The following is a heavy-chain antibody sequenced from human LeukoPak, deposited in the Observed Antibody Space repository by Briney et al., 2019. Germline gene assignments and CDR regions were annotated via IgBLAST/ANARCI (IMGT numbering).Heavy chain of an antibody. V-gene: IGHV4-34*01. CDR1: GGSFSGYY. CDR2: INHSGST. D-gene: IGHD3-22*01. Sequence: SETLSLTCAVYGGSFSGYYWSWIRQPPGKGLEWNGEINHSGSTNYNPSLKSRVTISVDTSKNQFSLKLSSVTAADTAVYYCARRDSWFDPWGQGTLVTVSS. J-gene: IGHJ5*02. CDR3: ARRDSWFDP.